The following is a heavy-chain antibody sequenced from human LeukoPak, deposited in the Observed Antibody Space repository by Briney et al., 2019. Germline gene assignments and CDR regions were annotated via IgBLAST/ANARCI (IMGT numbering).Heavy chain of an antibody. Sequence: GGSLRLSCAASGFAFNNYALNWVRQAPGKGLEWVSSISAITGDTYYADSVKGRFTISRDHSKNTVYLQMNSLRAEDTAVYYCAKDPFSMIAVGAIDYWGQGTLVTVSS. V-gene: IGHV3-23*01. D-gene: IGHD3-22*01. J-gene: IGHJ4*02. CDR1: GFAFNNYA. CDR2: ISAITGDT. CDR3: AKDPFSMIAVGAIDY.